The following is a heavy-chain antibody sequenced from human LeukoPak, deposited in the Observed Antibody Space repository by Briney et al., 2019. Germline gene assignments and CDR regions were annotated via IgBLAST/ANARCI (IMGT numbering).Heavy chain of an antibody. CDR1: GGTFSRYA. CDR3: AREGGYYFDY. Sequence: GASVKVSCKASGGTFSRYAVSWVRQAPGQGLEWMGGIIPIFGTANSAQKFQGRVTITTDESTNTVYMELSSLRYEDTAVYYCAREGGYYFDYWGQGTLVTVSS. J-gene: IGHJ4*02. CDR2: IIPIFGTA. D-gene: IGHD3-16*01. V-gene: IGHV1-69*05.